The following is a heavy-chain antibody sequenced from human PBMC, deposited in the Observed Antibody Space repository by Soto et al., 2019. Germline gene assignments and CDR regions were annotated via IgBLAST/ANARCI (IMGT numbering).Heavy chain of an antibody. V-gene: IGHV2-5*01. D-gene: IGHD2-15*01. J-gene: IGHJ4*02. CDR2: IYWNDDK. CDR3: AHRRTPANSLSFDY. CDR1: GFSLSTSGVG. Sequence: KESGPTLVKPTQTLTLTCTFSGFSLSTSGVGVGWIRQPPGKALEWLALIYWNDDKRYSPSLKSRLTITKDTSKNQVVLTMTNIDPKDTAPYYCAHRRTPANSLSFDYWGQGTLVTVSS.